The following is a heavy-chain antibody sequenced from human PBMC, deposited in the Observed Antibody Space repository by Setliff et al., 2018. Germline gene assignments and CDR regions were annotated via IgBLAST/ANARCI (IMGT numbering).Heavy chain of an antibody. CDR3: ALSSLSICSGGNCPNAFDI. Sequence: GASVKVSCKASGYTFSDYIINWVRQAPGQGLEWVGWISPYTGKTYFAQKLQGRVTMTTDTSTGIAYMELRSLRSDDTAVYFCALSSLSICSGGNCPNAFDIWGQGTMVTVS. V-gene: IGHV1-18*01. D-gene: IGHD2-15*01. CDR1: GYTFSDYI. CDR2: ISPYTGKT. J-gene: IGHJ3*02.